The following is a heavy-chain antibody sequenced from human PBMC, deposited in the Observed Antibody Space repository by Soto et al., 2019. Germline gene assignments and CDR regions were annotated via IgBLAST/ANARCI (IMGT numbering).Heavy chain of an antibody. J-gene: IGHJ6*02. CDR3: ARDFKYDILTSHFGMDV. Sequence: EVQLVESGGGLVKPGGSLRLSCAASGFTFSTYSMHWVRQAPGKGLEWVSSISTTSTYIYYTDSVKGRFTISRDNAKNSLFPQMNSPRAEDTAVYYCARDFKYDILTSHFGMDVWGQGTTVTVSS. CDR1: GFTFSTYS. D-gene: IGHD3-9*01. V-gene: IGHV3-21*02. CDR2: ISTTSTYI.